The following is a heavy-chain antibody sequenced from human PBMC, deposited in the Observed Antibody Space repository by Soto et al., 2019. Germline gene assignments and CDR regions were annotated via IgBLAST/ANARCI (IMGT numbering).Heavy chain of an antibody. D-gene: IGHD3-10*01. V-gene: IGHV1-69*01. Sequence: QVLLVQSGAEVKEPGSSVKVSCKTSGDTFGSYAISWVRQAPGQGLEWMGGIIPFIRASNYAQKFQGRVTITADESTTTVHMDLSSLRFEDTAVYYCARNLRYFGSGSFFRGMDVWGQGTTVTVSS. J-gene: IGHJ6*02. CDR2: IIPFIRAS. CDR3: ARNLRYFGSGSFFRGMDV. CDR1: GDTFGSYA.